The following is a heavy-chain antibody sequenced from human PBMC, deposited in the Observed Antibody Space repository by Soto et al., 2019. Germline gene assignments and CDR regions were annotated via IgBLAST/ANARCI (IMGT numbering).Heavy chain of an antibody. CDR1: GFTFSSYA. CDR3: VKDLEGGYYLSIPHAFYI. Sequence: PGGSLRLSCSASGFTFSSYAMHWVRQAPGKGLEYVSAISSNGGSTYYADSVKGRFTISRDNSKNTLYLQMSSLRAEDTAVYYCVKDLEGGYYLSIPHAFYICGQGTMVTVSS. V-gene: IGHV3-64D*08. CDR2: ISSNGGST. D-gene: IGHD3-22*01. J-gene: IGHJ3*02.